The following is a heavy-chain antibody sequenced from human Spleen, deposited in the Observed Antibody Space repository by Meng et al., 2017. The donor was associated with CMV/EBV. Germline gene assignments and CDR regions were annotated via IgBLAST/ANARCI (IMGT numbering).Heavy chain of an antibody. Sequence: GESLKISCAASGFTFSTSWMSWVRQAPGKGLEWVANIREDGSSKYYADPVKGRFTISRDNAKNSLFLQMNSLRAEDTAVYYCARDRRGFGDFFGSDPWGQGTLVTVSS. D-gene: IGHD3-10*01. CDR2: IREDGSSK. CDR3: ARDRRGFGDFFGSDP. V-gene: IGHV3-7*01. J-gene: IGHJ5*02. CDR1: GFTFSTSW.